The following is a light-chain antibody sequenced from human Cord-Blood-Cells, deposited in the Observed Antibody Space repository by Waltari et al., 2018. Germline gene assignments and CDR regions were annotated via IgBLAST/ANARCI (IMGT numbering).Light chain of an antibody. J-gene: IGKJ1*01. CDR2: YAS. Sequence: EIVLTQSPDFPSGIPKEKVTITCRASQCISSSLHWYHQKPDQSPKLLIKYASQSFSGVPSRFSGSGSGTDFTLTINSLEAEDAATYYCHQSSSLPWTFGQGTKVEIK. CDR1: QCISSS. CDR3: HQSSSLPWT. V-gene: IGKV6-21*01.